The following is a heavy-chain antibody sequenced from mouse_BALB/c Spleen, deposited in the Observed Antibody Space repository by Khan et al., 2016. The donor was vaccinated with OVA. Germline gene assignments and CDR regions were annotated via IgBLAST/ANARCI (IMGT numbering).Heavy chain of an antibody. V-gene: IGHV1S132*01. CDR1: GYTFTSYW. CDR3: ARGDCGNYEFAY. CDR2: IFPGTDTT. Sequence: QVRLQQSGAELVKPGASVKLSCKTSGYTFTSYWIQWVKQRPGQGLGWIGQIFPGTDTTYYNENFKGKATLTVDTSSNTAYMQFSSLTSEDAAVYFCARGDCGNYEFAYWGQGTLVTVSP. D-gene: IGHD2-1*01. J-gene: IGHJ3*01.